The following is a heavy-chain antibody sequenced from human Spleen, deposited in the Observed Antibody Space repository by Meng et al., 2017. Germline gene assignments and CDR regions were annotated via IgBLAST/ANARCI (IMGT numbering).Heavy chain of an antibody. V-gene: IGHV3-53*04. J-gene: IGHJ4*02. D-gene: IGHD3-10*01. CDR2: IYSGGST. CDR3: ARVFVVRGVIHSLDY. CDR1: GFTFSDYY. Sequence: GGSLRLSCAASGFTFSDYYMNWVRQAPGKGLEWVSLIYSGGSTNYADSVKGRFTISRRNSENTVYLQMNSLRDEDTAVYYCARVFVVRGVIHSLDYWGQGTLVTVSS.